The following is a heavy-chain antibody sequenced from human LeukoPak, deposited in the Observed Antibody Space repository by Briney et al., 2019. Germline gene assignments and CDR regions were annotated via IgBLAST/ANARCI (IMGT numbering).Heavy chain of an antibody. CDR3: ARDQSIVATMGGYYYYGMDV. D-gene: IGHD5-12*01. CDR2: ISAYNVNT. CDR1: GYTFTIYG. J-gene: IGHJ6*02. V-gene: IGHV1-18*01. Sequence: ASVKVSCKASGYTFTIYGTSWVRQAPGQAREGMGWISAYNVNTNYAQKLQGKVTMTTDTSTSTAYMELRSLSSNDTAVYYCARDQSIVATMGGYYYYGMDVWGQGTTVTVSS.